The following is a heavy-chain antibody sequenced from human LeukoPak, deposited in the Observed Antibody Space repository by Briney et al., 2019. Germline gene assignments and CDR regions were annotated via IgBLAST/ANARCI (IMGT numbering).Heavy chain of an antibody. CDR2: ISSSGSTI. CDR3: ARDTYGLYYMDV. CDR1: GFTFSSYE. Sequence: GGSLRPSCAASGFTFSSYEMNWVRQAPGKGLEWVSYISSSGSTIYYADSVKGRFTISRDNAKNSLYLQTNSLRADDTAVYYCARDTYGLYYMDVWGKGTTVIVSS. D-gene: IGHD3-10*01. J-gene: IGHJ6*03. V-gene: IGHV3-48*03.